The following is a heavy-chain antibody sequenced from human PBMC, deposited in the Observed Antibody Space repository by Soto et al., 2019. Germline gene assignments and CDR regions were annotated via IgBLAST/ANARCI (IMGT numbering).Heavy chain of an antibody. Sequence: QVQLVESGGGVVQPGTSLRLSCAASGFTFSNYGIHWFRQAPGKGLEWVAVISYDGSNKYYTDSVKGRFTISRDNSQNTVYLQMSSLLVEDTALYYCAKVNEQRWVRQGFDIWGQGTKVSVSS. CDR3: AKVNEQRWVRQGFDI. J-gene: IGHJ3*02. V-gene: IGHV3-30*18. CDR2: ISYDGSNK. CDR1: GFTFSNYG. D-gene: IGHD6-19*01.